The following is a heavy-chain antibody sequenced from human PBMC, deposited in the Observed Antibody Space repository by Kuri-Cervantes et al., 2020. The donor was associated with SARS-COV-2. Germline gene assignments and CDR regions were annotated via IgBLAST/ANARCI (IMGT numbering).Heavy chain of an antibody. Sequence: GESLKISCAASGFTFSDYYMSWIRQAPGKGLEWVAVISCDGINKYYADSVKGRFTISRDNSKNTLYLQMNSLRAEDTAVYYCARDYDFWSGNHYYYYGMDVWGQGTTVTVSS. V-gene: IGHV3-30-3*01. D-gene: IGHD3-3*01. CDR1: GFTFSDYY. J-gene: IGHJ6*02. CDR2: ISCDGINK. CDR3: ARDYDFWSGNHYYYYGMDV.